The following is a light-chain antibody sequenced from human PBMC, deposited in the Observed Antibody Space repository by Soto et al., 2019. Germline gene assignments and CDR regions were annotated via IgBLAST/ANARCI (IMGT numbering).Light chain of an antibody. Sequence: EIVMTQSPATLSVSPGERATLSYRASQSVSSNLAWYQQKPGQAPRLLIYGASTRATGIPARFSGSGSGTEFTLTISSLQSEDFAVYYCQQYNNWPPWTFGQGTKGEIK. J-gene: IGKJ1*01. CDR3: QQYNNWPPWT. V-gene: IGKV3-15*01. CDR2: GAS. CDR1: QSVSSN.